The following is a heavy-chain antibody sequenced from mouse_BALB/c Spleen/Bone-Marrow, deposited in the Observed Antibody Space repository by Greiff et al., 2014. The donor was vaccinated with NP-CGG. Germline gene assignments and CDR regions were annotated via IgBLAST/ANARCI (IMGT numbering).Heavy chain of an antibody. CDR1: GYAFSSYW. CDR3: AKSGYGSFDY. V-gene: IGHV1-80*01. J-gene: IGHJ2*01. CDR2: TYPGDGDT. D-gene: IGHD1-1*01. Sequence: VQLQQSGAELVRPGSSVKISCKASGYAFSSYWVNWVRQRPGQGLEWIGQTYPGDGDTNYNGKFKDKATLTADKSSSTAYMQLSSLTSEASAVYFCAKSGYGSFDYWGQGTTLTVSS.